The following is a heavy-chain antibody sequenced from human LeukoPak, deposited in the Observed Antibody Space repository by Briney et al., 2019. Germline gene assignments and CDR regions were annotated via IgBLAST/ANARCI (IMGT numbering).Heavy chain of an antibody. D-gene: IGHD3-16*02. CDR3: AKDRRALYDYVWGSYRETDY. CDR2: ISGSGGST. V-gene: IGHV3-23*01. Sequence: GGSLRLSCAASGFTFSSYAMSWVRQAPGKGLEWVSAISGSGGSTYYADSVKGRFTISRDNSKNTLYLQVNSLRAEDTAVYYCAKDRRALYDYVWGSYRETDYWGQGTLVTVSS. CDR1: GFTFSSYA. J-gene: IGHJ4*02.